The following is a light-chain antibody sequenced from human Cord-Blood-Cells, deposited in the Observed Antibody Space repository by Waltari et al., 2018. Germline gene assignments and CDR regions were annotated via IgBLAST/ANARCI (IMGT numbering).Light chain of an antibody. CDR3: QQYGSSRT. J-gene: IGKJ1*01. Sequence: EIVLTQSPGTLSLSPGERATLSCRASQSVSSSYLAWYQQKPGHAPRLLNYCASSRAPVIPERFSGRGSGTDFTITISRLEPEDFAVYYWQQYGSSRTFGQGTKVEIK. CDR2: CAS. CDR1: QSVSSSY. V-gene: IGKV3-20*01.